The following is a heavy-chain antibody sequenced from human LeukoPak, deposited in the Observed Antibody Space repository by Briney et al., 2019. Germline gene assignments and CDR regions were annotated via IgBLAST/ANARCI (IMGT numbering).Heavy chain of an antibody. D-gene: IGHD3-10*01. J-gene: IGHJ4*02. CDR1: GFIFSGSA. V-gene: IGHV3-73*01. CDR2: IRSKANSYAR. CDR3: ISRGEFGESDY. Sequence: GGSLKLSCAASGFIFSGSAMHGVRQASGKGLEGVGRIRSKANSYARAYAASVKGRFPISRDDSKNTAYVQMNSLKTEDTAVYYCISRGEFGESDYWGQGTLVTVSS.